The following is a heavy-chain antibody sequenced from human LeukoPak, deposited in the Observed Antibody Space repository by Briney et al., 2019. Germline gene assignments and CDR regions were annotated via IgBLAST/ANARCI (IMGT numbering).Heavy chain of an antibody. CDR2: IHYSGST. V-gene: IGHV4-39*07. D-gene: IGHD2-15*01. Sequence: KSSETLSLTCTVSGGSISSYYWAWIRQPPGKGLEWIGSIHYSGSTYYNPSLQSRVTISIDTSKNQFSLKLRFVTAADTAVYYCARVRCSGGSCPYYYYYYYMDVWGKGTTVTVSS. J-gene: IGHJ6*03. CDR3: ARVRCSGGSCPYYYYYYYMDV. CDR1: GGSISSYY.